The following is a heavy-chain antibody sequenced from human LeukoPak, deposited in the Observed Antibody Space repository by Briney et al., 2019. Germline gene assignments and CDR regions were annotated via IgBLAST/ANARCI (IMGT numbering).Heavy chain of an antibody. CDR3: ARDPECSGGSCYVFDY. CDR2: INSDGSST. J-gene: IGHJ4*02. D-gene: IGHD2-15*01. Sequence: GGSLRLSCAASGFTFSSYWMHWVRQAPGKGLVWVSRINSDGSSTSYADSVKGRFTISRDNAKNTLHLQMNSLRAEDTAVYYCARDPECSGGSCYVFDYWGQGTLVTVSS. CDR1: GFTFSSYW. V-gene: IGHV3-74*01.